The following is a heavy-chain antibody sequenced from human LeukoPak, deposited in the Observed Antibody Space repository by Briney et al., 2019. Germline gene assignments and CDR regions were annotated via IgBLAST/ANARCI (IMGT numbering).Heavy chain of an antibody. CDR2: IKPDGSVQ. Sequence: GGSLRLSCAASGYTFSTSWMTWVRQAPGKGLEWVANIKPDGSVQHYVASVTGRFTISRDNGKNSVCLQMNSLRAEDTAVYYCATSYSYAFDCGGQGTLVTVSS. D-gene: IGHD5-18*01. V-gene: IGHV3-7*01. J-gene: IGHJ4*02. CDR1: GYTFSTSW. CDR3: ATSYSYAFDC.